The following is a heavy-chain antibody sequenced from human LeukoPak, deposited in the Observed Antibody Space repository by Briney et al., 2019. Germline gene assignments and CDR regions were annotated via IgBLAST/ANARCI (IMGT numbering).Heavy chain of an antibody. Sequence: GGSLRLSCAASEFSVGSNYMTWVRQAPGKGLEWVSLIYSGGSTYYADSVKGRFTISRDNAKNSLYLQMNSLRAEDTAVYYCARSPQMVYATLFDYWGQGTLVTVSS. J-gene: IGHJ4*02. V-gene: IGHV3-66*01. CDR2: IYSGGST. CDR1: EFSVGSNY. CDR3: ARSPQMVYATLFDY. D-gene: IGHD2-8*01.